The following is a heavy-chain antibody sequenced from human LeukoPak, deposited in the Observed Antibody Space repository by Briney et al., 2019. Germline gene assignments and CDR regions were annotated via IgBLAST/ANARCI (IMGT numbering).Heavy chain of an antibody. CDR3: ARAIVVVTAIGYYYYMDV. Sequence: IPSETLSLTCTVSGGSISRYYWSWIRQPPGKGLEWIGYIYYSGSTNYNPSLKSRVTISVDTSKNQFSLKLSSVTAADTAVYYCARAIVVVTAIGYYYYMDVWGKGTTVTVSS. J-gene: IGHJ6*03. CDR1: GGSISRYY. V-gene: IGHV4-59*08. D-gene: IGHD2-21*02. CDR2: IYYSGST.